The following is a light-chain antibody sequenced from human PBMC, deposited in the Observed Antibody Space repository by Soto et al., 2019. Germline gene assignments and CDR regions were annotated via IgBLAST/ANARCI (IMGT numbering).Light chain of an antibody. J-gene: IGKJ5*01. Sequence: EIVMTQSPATLSVSPRERATLSCRASQSVSSNLAWYQQKPGQAPRLLIYGASTRATGIPARFSGSGSGTEFTLTISSLQSEDFAVYYCQQYNNWPPPFGQGTRLEIK. CDR1: QSVSSN. CDR3: QQYNNWPPP. V-gene: IGKV3-15*01. CDR2: GAS.